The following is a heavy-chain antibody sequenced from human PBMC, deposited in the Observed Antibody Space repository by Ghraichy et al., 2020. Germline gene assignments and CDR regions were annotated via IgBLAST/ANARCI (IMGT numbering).Heavy chain of an antibody. CDR3: ARGWYSRCWYFNYGIGMDV. V-gene: IGHV3-53*01. J-gene: IGHJ6*02. D-gene: IGHD6-13*01. CDR2: IYSSGST. Sequence: GGSLRLSCAASGFTVSSNYMSWVRQAPGKGLEWVSVIYSSGSTYYAASVKGRFTIYRDNSKNTLYLQMNSLRAEDTAVYYCARGWYSRCWYFNYGIGMDVWGQGTTVTVSS. CDR1: GFTVSSNY.